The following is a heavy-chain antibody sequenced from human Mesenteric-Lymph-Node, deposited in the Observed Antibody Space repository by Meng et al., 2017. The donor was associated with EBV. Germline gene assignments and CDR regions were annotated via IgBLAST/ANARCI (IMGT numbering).Heavy chain of an antibody. CDR1: GGSISSGGYY. Sequence: QVQPQEVGPGLGMLSQALSLTCAASGGSISSGGYYWSWIRPPPGKGLEWIGYIYYSGSTYYNPSLKSRVTISVDTSKNQFSLKLSSVTAADTAVYYCARVEQWLLYFDYWGQGTLVTVSS. D-gene: IGHD6-19*01. CDR2: IYYSGST. J-gene: IGHJ4*02. V-gene: IGHV4-30-4*01. CDR3: ARVEQWLLYFDY.